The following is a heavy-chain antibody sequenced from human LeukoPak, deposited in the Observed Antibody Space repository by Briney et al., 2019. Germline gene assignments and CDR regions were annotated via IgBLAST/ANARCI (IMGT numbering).Heavy chain of an antibody. D-gene: IGHD3-16*02. J-gene: IGHJ4*02. CDR3: ARGGREYDYVWGSYRRGFDY. CDR1: GGSISSYY. V-gene: IGHV4-4*07. Sequence: SQTLSLTCTVSGGSISSYYWSWIRQPAGKGLEWIGRIYTSGSTNYNPSLKSRVTMSVDTSKNQFSLKLSSVTAADTAVYYCARGGREYDYVWGSYRRGFDYWGQGTLVTVSS. CDR2: IYTSGST.